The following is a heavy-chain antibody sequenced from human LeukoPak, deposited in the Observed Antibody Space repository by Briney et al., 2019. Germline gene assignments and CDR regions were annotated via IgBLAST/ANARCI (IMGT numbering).Heavy chain of an antibody. Sequence: SETLSLTCTVSGGSISSSIYYWGWIRQPPGKGLEWIGSIYYSGSTYYNPSLKTRVTISVDTSKNQFSLKLSSVTAADTAVYYCARRAAMAHEYWGQGTLVTVSS. CDR1: GGSISSSIYY. J-gene: IGHJ4*02. CDR3: ARRAAMAHEY. V-gene: IGHV4-39*01. CDR2: IYYSGST. D-gene: IGHD5-18*01.